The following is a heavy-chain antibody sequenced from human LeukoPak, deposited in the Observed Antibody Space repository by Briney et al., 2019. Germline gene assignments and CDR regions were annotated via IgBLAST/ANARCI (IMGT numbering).Heavy chain of an antibody. CDR1: GFTFSDYY. V-gene: IGHV3-11*01. CDR2: ISSSGSTL. CDR3: AKDRYYYDSSGYYYFDY. D-gene: IGHD3-22*01. Sequence: GGSLRLSCAASGFTFSDYYMSWIRQAPGKGLEWVAYISSSGSTLYYAESVKGRFSISRDNSKNTLNLQMNSLRAEETAVYYCAKDRYYYDSSGYYYFDYWGQGTLVTVSS. J-gene: IGHJ4*02.